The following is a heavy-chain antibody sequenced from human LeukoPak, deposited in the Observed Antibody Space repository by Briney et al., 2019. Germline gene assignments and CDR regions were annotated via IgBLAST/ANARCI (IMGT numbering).Heavy chain of an antibody. CDR1: GGTFSSYA. D-gene: IGHD2-15*01. V-gene: IGHV1-69*05. Sequence: GAPVKVSCKASGGTFSSYAISWVRQAPGQGLEWMGGIIPIFGTANYAQKFQGRVTITTDESTSTAYMELSSLRSEDTAVYYCARDVRYCSGGSCYPDAFDIWGQGTMVTVSS. CDR2: IIPIFGTA. J-gene: IGHJ3*02. CDR3: ARDVRYCSGGSCYPDAFDI.